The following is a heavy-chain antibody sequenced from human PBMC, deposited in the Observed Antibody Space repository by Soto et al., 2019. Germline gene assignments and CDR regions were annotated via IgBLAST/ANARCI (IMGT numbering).Heavy chain of an antibody. CDR3: AKSRAYDFWSGYDY. CDR2: ISYDGSNK. J-gene: IGHJ4*02. CDR1: GFTFSRNG. V-gene: IGHV3-30*18. Sequence: VQLVESGGGVVQPGRSLRLSCAASGFTFSRNGMHWVRQAPGKGLEWVAVISYDGSNKYYAASVKGRFTISRDNSKNTLYLQMSSLRGDDTAVYYCAKSRAYDFWSGYDYWGQGTLVTVSS. D-gene: IGHD3-3*01.